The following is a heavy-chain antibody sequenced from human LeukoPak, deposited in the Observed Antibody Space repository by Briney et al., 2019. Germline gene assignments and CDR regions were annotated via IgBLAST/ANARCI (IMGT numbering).Heavy chain of an antibody. CDR2: IYNSGSA. V-gene: IGHV4-38-2*01. Sequence: SETLSLTCAVSGYSLSNGYQWAWIRQPPGKTLEGIGSIYNSGSAHYNPSLKSGVTISVDTSKNQFSLKLSSVAAADTAVYYCARSRTTGGRGRVYYYYGMDVWGQGTTVTVSS. CDR3: ARSRTTGGRGRVYYYYGMDV. J-gene: IGHJ6*02. D-gene: IGHD4-17*01. CDR1: GYSLSNGYQ.